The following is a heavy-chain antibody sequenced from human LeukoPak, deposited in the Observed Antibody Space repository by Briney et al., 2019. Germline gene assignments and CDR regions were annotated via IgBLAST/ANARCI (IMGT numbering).Heavy chain of an antibody. J-gene: IGHJ5*02. CDR3: ARGVGYYGSGSHSNWFDP. D-gene: IGHD3-10*01. CDR2: INHSGST. V-gene: IGHV4-34*01. Sequence: SETLSLTCAVYGGSFSGYYWSWIRQPPGKGLEWIGEINHSGSTNYNPSLKSRVTISVDTSKNQFSLKLSSVTAADTAAYYCARGVGYYGSGSHSNWFDPWGQGTLVTVSS. CDR1: GGSFSGYY.